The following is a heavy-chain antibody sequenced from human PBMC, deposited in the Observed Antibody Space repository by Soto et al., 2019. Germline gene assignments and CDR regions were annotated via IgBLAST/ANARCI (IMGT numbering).Heavy chain of an antibody. CDR1: GFTLGSYS. J-gene: IGHJ4*02. Sequence: EVQLLESGGGLVQPGGSLRLSCAASGFTLGSYSMNWVRQAPGKGLEWVSNISYDSDNKHYADSVKGRFTVSRDNAKNSLYLQRNGRRVEDTAVYYCARGDWEGWGQGTLVTVSS. CDR3: ARGDWEG. D-gene: IGHD1-26*01. CDR2: ISYDSDNK. V-gene: IGHV3-48*04.